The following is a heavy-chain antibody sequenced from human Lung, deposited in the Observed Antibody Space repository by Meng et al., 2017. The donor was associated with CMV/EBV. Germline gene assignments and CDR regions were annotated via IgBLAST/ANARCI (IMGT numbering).Heavy chain of an antibody. J-gene: IGHJ6*02. V-gene: IGHV3-48*03. CDR1: GFTFRSYE. D-gene: IGHD3-3*01. CDR2: ISSSGDII. CDR3: ARDKSGPFTIPYYYYGMDV. Sequence: GESLKISCAASGFTFRSYEMNWVRQAPGMGLEWVSYISSSGDIIYYADSVKGRISISRDNAKNSLYLQMSSLRADDTAVYYCARDKSGPFTIPYYYYGMDVWGQGTTVXVSS.